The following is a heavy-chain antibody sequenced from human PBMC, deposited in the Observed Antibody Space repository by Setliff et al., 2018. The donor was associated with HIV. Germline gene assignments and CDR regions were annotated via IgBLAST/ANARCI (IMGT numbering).Heavy chain of an antibody. D-gene: IGHD5-12*01. CDR1: GFIFSSYG. J-gene: IGHJ4*02. V-gene: IGHV3-30*02. CDR2: IRHDGSNK. CDR3: HSGYDTEEQSYFDY. Sequence: GGSLRLSCAASGFIFSSYGMHWVRQAPGKGLEWVAFIRHDGSNKYYADSVKDRFTIYRDNAKNTLYLQMNSLRAEDTGVYYCHSGYDTEEQSYFDYWGQGALVTVSS.